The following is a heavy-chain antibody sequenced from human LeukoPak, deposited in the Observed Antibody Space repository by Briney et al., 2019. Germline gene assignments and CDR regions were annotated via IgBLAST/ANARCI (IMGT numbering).Heavy chain of an antibody. CDR2: INPKGGGI. CDR1: GYSFTDYY. J-gene: IGHJ5*02. CDR3: ARDTCDGGDCFNWFDP. D-gene: IGHD2-21*02. Sequence: GASVKVSCKASGYSFTDYYIHWARQAPGQGLEWMGWINPKGGGINYAPEFQGRATMTRDTSITTAYMELSSLRSDDTAMYYCARDTCDGGDCFNWFDPWGQGTLVTVSS. V-gene: IGHV1-2*02.